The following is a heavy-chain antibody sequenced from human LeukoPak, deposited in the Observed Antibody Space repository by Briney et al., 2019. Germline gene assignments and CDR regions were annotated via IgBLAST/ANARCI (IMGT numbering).Heavy chain of an antibody. Sequence: GGSLRLSCAASGFTFSSYSMNWVRQAPGKGLEWVSYISSSSGNIYYADSVKGRFTISRDNSKNTLYLQMNSLRAEDTAVYYCAKRGIAVAGTADYWGQGTLVTVSS. CDR3: AKRGIAVAGTADY. D-gene: IGHD6-19*01. J-gene: IGHJ4*02. CDR1: GFTFSSYS. CDR2: ISSSSGNI. V-gene: IGHV3-48*01.